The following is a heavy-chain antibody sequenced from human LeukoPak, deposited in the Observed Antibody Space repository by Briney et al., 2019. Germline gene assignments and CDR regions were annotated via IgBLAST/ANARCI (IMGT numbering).Heavy chain of an antibody. V-gene: IGHV1-18*01. Sequence: ASVKVSCKASGYTFTSYGISWVRQASGQGLEWMGWISAYNGNTNYAQKLQGRVTMTTDTSTSTAYMELRSLRSDDTAVYYCARGYYYDSSGYSTTWPLDYWGQGTLVTVSS. J-gene: IGHJ4*02. CDR3: ARGYYYDSSGYSTTWPLDY. D-gene: IGHD3-22*01. CDR2: ISAYNGNT. CDR1: GYTFTSYG.